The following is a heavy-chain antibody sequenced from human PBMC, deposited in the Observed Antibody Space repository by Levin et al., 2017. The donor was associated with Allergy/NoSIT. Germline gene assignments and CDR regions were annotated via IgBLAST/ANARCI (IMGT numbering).Heavy chain of an antibody. CDR1: GFTFSSYT. CDR2: MRYSGDTT. J-gene: IGHJ3*02. Sequence: GESLKISCAASGFTFSSYTMTWVRQAPGKGLEWVSTMRYSGDTTYYADSVKGRFIISRDSSKDTLFLQMNSLRVEDPAFYYCAKGVSSGSPYRAFDMWGQGTMVTVSS. CDR3: AKGVSSGSPYRAFDM. V-gene: IGHV3-23*01. D-gene: IGHD1-26*01.